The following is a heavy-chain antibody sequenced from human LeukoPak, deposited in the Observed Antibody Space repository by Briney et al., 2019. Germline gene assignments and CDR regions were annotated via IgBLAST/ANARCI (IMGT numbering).Heavy chain of an antibody. CDR3: ARDLGSGDHGLLV. D-gene: IGHD2-21*02. Sequence: GGALRLSCAASGFTFNSYTMNWVRQAPGRGVEGISYISRTGTTIYYADSVKGRFTISRDNAKNSLYLQMNSLRFEDTGLYFCARDLGSGDHGLLVWGQGTLLTVSS. V-gene: IGHV3-48*01. J-gene: IGHJ4*02. CDR1: GFTFNSYT. CDR2: ISRTGTTI.